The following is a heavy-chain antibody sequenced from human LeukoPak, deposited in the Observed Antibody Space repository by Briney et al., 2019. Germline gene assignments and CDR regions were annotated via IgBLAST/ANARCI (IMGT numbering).Heavy chain of an antibody. D-gene: IGHD3-16*01. CDR1: GGSISSSSYY. Sequence: KSSETLSLTCTVSGGSISSSSYYWGWIRQPPGKGLEWIGSIYYSGSTYYNPSLKSRVSISVDTAKNQFSLELSSVTPADTAVAYWAGLQRGGGVPYWGQGTLVTVSS. CDR2: IYYSGST. V-gene: IGHV4-39*07. J-gene: IGHJ4*02. CDR3: AGLQRGGGVPY.